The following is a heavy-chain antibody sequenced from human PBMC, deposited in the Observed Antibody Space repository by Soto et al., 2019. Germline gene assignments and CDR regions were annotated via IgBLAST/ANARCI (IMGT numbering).Heavy chain of an antibody. CDR2: ISSSSSYI. CDR1: GFTFSSYS. D-gene: IGHD2-21*02. Sequence: EVQLVESGGGLVKPGGSLRLSCAASGFTFSSYSMNWVRQAPGKGLEWVSSISSSSSYIYYADSVKGRFTISRDNAKNSLYLHMNSLRAQDTAVYYCAKGGGGDGFAYWGQRTLETDSS. CDR3: AKGGGGDGFAY. V-gene: IGHV3-21*01. J-gene: IGHJ4*02.